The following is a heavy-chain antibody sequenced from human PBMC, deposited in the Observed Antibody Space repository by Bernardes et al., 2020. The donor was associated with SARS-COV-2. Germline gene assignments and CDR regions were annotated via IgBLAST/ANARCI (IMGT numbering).Heavy chain of an antibody. Sequence: GGSLRLSCAASGFTFSSFWMNWVRQGPGKGPVWVSLMSPDGSSTVYADSVRGRFTISRDNAKNTLYLQMNRLTAEDTAVYYCVRDMRRQYVDYYYGLDVWGQGTTVTVPS. CDR2: MSPDGSST. CDR3: VRDMRRQYVDYYYGLDV. V-gene: IGHV3-74*01. CDR1: GFTFSSFW. J-gene: IGHJ6*02. D-gene: IGHD2-8*01.